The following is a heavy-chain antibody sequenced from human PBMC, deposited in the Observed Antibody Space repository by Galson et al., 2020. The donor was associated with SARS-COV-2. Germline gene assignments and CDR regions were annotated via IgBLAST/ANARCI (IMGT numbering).Heavy chain of an antibody. V-gene: IGHV4-30-4*07. CDR2: INYSGST. D-gene: IGHD3-22*01. CDR1: GGSISSGGNS. Sequence: SETLSLTCAVSGGSISSGGNSWSWIRQPPGKGLEWIGYINYSGSTYYNPSLKSRVTISIDTSKNQFSLKLSSVTAADTAVYFCARDYYDSSGLYYFDYWGQGTLVTVSS. CDR3: ARDYYDSSGLYYFDY. J-gene: IGHJ4*02.